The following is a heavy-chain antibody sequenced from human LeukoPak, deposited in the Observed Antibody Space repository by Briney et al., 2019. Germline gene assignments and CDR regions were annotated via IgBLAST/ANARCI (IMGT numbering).Heavy chain of an antibody. Sequence: SETLSLTCAVYGGSFSGYYWSWIRQPPGKGLEWIGEINHSGSTNYNPSLKSRVTISVDTSKSQFSLKLSSVTAADTAVYYCARARPKFRGGYYFGPFGYWGQGTLVTVSS. CDR1: GGSFSGYY. CDR3: ARARPKFRGGYYFGPFGY. V-gene: IGHV4-34*01. D-gene: IGHD3-22*01. CDR2: INHSGST. J-gene: IGHJ4*02.